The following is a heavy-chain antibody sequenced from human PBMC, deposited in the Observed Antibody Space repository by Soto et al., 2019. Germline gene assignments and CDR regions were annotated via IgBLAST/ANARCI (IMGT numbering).Heavy chain of an antibody. CDR1: GFTFSSYG. D-gene: IGHD3-3*01. J-gene: IGHJ4*02. CDR3: AKDGSDFWSGYYFP. V-gene: IGHV3-30*18. CDR2: ISYDGSNK. Sequence: GGSLRLSCAASGFTFSSYGMHWVRQAPGKGLEWVAVISYDGSNKYYADSVKGRFTISRDNSKNTLYLQMNSLRAEDTAVYYCAKDGSDFWSGYYFPWGQGTLVTVSS.